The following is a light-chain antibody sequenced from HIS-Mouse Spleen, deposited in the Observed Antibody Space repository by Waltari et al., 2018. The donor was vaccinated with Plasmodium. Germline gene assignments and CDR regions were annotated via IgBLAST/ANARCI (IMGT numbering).Light chain of an antibody. CDR1: SSDVGGYNY. CDR3: SSYTSSSTRV. V-gene: IGLV2-14*01. Sequence: QSALTQPASVSGSPGQSITISCTGTSSDVGGYNYVSWYQHHPGKAPKLMIYEVSSRPSGVSNRFSGSKSGNPASLTISGLQAEDEADYYCSSYTSSSTRVFGGGTKLTVL. CDR2: EVS. J-gene: IGLJ2*01.